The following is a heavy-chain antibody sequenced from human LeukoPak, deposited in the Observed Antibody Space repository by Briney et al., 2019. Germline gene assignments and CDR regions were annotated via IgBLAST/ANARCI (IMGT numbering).Heavy chain of an antibody. CDR1: GFTFSSYA. CDR3: AKNPGRYDSSGYYAWYFDY. Sequence: GGSLRLSCAASGFTFSSYAMSWVRQAPGKGLEWVSAISGSGGGTYYADSVKGRFTISRDNSKNTLYLQMNSLRAEDTAVYYCAKNPGRYDSSGYYAWYFDYWGQGTLVTVSS. D-gene: IGHD3-22*01. J-gene: IGHJ4*02. CDR2: ISGSGGGT. V-gene: IGHV3-23*01.